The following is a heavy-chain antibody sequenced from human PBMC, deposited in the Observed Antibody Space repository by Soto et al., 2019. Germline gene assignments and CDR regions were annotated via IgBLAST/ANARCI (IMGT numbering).Heavy chain of an antibody. Sequence: PSETLYLTCTVSGGSISSYYWSWIRQPPGKGLEWIGYIYYSGSTNYNPSLKSRVTISVDTSKNQFSLKLSSVTAADTAVYYCARAGGSGSYYYRGFDPWGQGTLVTVSS. J-gene: IGHJ5*02. V-gene: IGHV4-59*01. CDR3: ARAGGSGSYYYRGFDP. CDR1: GGSISSYY. D-gene: IGHD3-10*01. CDR2: IYYSGST.